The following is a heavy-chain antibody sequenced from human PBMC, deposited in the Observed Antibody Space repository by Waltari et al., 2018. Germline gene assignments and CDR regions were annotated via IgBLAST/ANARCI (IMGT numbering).Heavy chain of an antibody. CDR1: GGTFSSYA. CDR3: ARGWINAKLDGVEQQPPYWYFDL. Sequence: QVQLVQSGAEVKKPGSSVKVSCKASGGTFSSYAISWVRQAPGQGLEWMGRIIPIVGTANYAQKFQGRVTITADKSTSTAYMELSSLRSEDTAVYYCARGWINAKLDGVEQQPPYWYFDLWGRGTLVTVSS. V-gene: IGHV1-69*08. D-gene: IGHD6-13*01. J-gene: IGHJ2*01. CDR2: IIPIVGTA.